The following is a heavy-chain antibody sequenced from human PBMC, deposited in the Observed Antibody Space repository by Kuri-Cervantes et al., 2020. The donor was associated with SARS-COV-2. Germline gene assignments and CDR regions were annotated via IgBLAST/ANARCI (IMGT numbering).Heavy chain of an antibody. CDR2: INPNSGGT. J-gene: IGHJ6*03. CDR3: ARAPVSGWGPHYYYYMDV. D-gene: IGHD6-19*01. Sequence: ASVKVSCKASGYTFTSYDINWVRQATGQGLEWMGWINPNSGGTNYAQKFQGRVTMTRDTSISTAYMELSRLRSDDTAVYYCARAPVSGWGPHYYYYMDVWGKGTTVTVSS. CDR1: GYTFTSYD. V-gene: IGHV1-2*02.